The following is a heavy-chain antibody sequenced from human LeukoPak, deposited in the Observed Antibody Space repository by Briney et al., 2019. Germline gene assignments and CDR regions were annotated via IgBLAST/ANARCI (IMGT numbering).Heavy chain of an antibody. CDR2: INPSGGST. CDR3: ARAPDIVVVPAAYDAFDI. V-gene: IGHV1-46*01. D-gene: IGHD2-2*01. Sequence: GASVKVSCKASGYTFTSYYMHWVRQAPGQGLEWMGIINPSGGSTSYAQKFQGRVTMTRDTSTSTVYMELSSLRSEDTAVYYRARAPDIVVVPAAYDAFDIWGQGTMVTVSS. J-gene: IGHJ3*02. CDR1: GYTFTSYY.